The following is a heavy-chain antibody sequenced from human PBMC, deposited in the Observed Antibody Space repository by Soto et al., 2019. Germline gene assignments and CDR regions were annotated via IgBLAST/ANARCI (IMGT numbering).Heavy chain of an antibody. Sequence: QVHLVQSGAEVRRPGSSVKVSCKASGDTFNSYGINWVRQAPGQGLEWMGGIIPVFGSTNYAPKFQGRVTFVADESTSTVNMEVTSLTSEDTAVYYCAEGPAYSSGWLGNYYYYGLDVWGQGTTVTVSS. CDR3: AEGPAYSSGWLGNYYYYGLDV. CDR2: IIPVFGST. J-gene: IGHJ6*02. V-gene: IGHV1-69*01. D-gene: IGHD6-19*01. CDR1: GDTFNSYG.